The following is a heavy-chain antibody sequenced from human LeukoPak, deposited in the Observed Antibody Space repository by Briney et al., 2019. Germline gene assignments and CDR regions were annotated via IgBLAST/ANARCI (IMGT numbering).Heavy chain of an antibody. D-gene: IGHD1-26*01. Sequence: PSETLSLTCTVSGGSISSSSYYWGWIRQPPGKGLEWIGSIYYSGSTYYNPSLKSRVTISVDKSNNQFSLKVNSVTAADTAVYFCARRASLGSYIYYHGMDVWGQGTTVTVSS. J-gene: IGHJ6*02. CDR2: IYYSGST. V-gene: IGHV4-39*07. CDR1: GGSISSSSYY. CDR3: ARRASLGSYIYYHGMDV.